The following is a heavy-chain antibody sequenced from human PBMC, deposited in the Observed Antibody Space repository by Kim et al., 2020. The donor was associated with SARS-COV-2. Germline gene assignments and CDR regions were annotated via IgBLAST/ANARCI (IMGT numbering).Heavy chain of an antibody. J-gene: IGHJ6*02. Sequence: SVKVSCKASGGTFSSYAISWVRQAPGQGLEWMGGIIPIFGTANYAQKFQGRVTITADESTSTAYMELSSLRSEDTAVYYCAAGYCSSTSCRDGFWYYGMDVWGQGTTVTVSS. D-gene: IGHD2-2*01. V-gene: IGHV1-69*13. CDR1: GGTFSSYA. CDR2: IIPIFGTA. CDR3: AAGYCSSTSCRDGFWYYGMDV.